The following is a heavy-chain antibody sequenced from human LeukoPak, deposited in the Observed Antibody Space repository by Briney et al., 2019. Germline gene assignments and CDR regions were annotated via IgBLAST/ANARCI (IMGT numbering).Heavy chain of an antibody. CDR2: FTSMSRTI. CDR1: GFTFSSYG. CDR3: ARQSSGIAATDKIDY. J-gene: IGHJ4*02. V-gene: IGHV3-21*01. Sequence: PGGSLRLSCAASGFTFSSYGMHWVRQAPGKGLEWVSSFTSMSRTIYYADSVKGRFTISRDDAKESLYLQMNSLRAEDTAIYYCARQSSGIAATDKIDYWGQGALVTVSS. D-gene: IGHD6-13*01.